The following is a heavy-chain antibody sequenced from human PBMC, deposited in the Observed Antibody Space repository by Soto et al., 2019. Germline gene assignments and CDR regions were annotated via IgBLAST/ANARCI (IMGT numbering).Heavy chain of an antibody. D-gene: IGHD1-1*01. CDR1: GGSFSGYY. J-gene: IGHJ4*02. CDR3: ARWGTGLYNWKVFYGY. Sequence: SETLSLTCAVHGGSFSGYYWSWIRQPPGKGLEWIGEINHSGSTNYNPSLKSRVTISVDTSKNQFSLKLSSVTAADTAVYYCARWGTGLYNWKVFYGYWGQGTLVTVSS. V-gene: IGHV4-34*01. CDR2: INHSGST.